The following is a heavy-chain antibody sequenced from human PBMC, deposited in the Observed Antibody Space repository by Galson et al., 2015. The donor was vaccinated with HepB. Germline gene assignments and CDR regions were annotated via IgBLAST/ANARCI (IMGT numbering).Heavy chain of an antibody. J-gene: IGHJ5*02. CDR2: INPHSGGT. V-gene: IGHV1-2*02. CDR3: ASAACTYTTSCSPDLP. D-gene: IGHD3-16*01. CDR1: GYTFTGYY. Sequence: SCKASGYTFTGYYIHWVRQVPGQGLEWMGWINPHSGGTNYAQKFQGRVTMTRDTSNSTAYMELSSLRSDDTAVYYCASAACTYTTSCSPDLPWGQGTLVTVSS.